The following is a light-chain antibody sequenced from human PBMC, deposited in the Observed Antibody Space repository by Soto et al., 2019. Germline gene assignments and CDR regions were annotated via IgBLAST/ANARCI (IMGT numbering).Light chain of an antibody. V-gene: IGKV3-11*01. Sequence: IVLTQSPATLSLSPGERATLSCRAGQSISTYLAWYQQKSGQAPRLLIYDASNRATGTPARFSGSGSGTDFTLPISSLEPEDFAVYYCQQRSNWPSITFGQGTRLEIK. CDR2: DAS. CDR1: QSISTY. CDR3: QQRSNWPSIT. J-gene: IGKJ5*01.